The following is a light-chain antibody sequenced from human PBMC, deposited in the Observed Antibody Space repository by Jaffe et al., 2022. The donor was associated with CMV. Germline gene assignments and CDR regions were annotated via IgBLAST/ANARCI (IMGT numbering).Light chain of an antibody. J-gene: IGKJ2*01. CDR1: QNIDTY. Sequence: DIQMTQSPSSLSASVGDRVTITCRASQNIDTYLNWYQQRPGKAPNLLIYLASTLQSGVPSRFTGGGSGTEFTLTISGLQPEDFAGYFCQQSYATPYTFGQGTNLQVK. CDR2: LAS. V-gene: IGKV1-39*01. CDR3: QQSYATPYT.